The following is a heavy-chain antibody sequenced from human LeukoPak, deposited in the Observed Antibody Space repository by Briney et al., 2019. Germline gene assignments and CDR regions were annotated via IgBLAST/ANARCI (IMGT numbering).Heavy chain of an antibody. CDR1: GYTFTNSG. V-gene: IGHV1-18*01. Sequence: GASVKVSCKASGYTFTNSGIRWVRQAPGQGLEGMGWINVYNGNTNSAPKLQGRATMTTDTSTSTAYMELRSLRSDDTAVYYCARDGRGRDGGMDVWGQGTTVTVSS. CDR2: INVYNGNT. CDR3: ARDGRGRDGGMDV. J-gene: IGHJ6*02. D-gene: IGHD5-24*01.